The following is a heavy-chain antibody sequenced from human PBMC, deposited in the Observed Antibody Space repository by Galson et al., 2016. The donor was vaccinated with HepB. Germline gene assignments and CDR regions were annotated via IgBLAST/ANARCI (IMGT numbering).Heavy chain of an antibody. Sequence: SLRLSCAASGFTFINYAMSWVRQAPGKGLEWVSGISSTDGRTLYADSVKGRFTISRDNSKNTLYLQMNSLRADDTAVYYCAKESGLWNVKTDFDYWGQGTVVTVSS. V-gene: IGHV3-23*01. J-gene: IGHJ4*02. CDR3: AKESGLWNVKTDFDY. D-gene: IGHD1-1*01. CDR2: ISSTDGRT. CDR1: GFTFINYA.